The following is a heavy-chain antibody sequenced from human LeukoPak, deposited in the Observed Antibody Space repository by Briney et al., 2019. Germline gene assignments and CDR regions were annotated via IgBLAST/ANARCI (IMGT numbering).Heavy chain of an antibody. Sequence: SETLSLTCTVSGGSISSYYWSWIRQPPGKGLEWIGYIYYSGSTNYNPSLKSRVTISVDTSKNQFSLKLSSVTAADTAVYYCARGNYDILTGATRFDPWGREPWSPSPQ. CDR1: GGSISSYY. CDR3: ARGNYDILTGATRFDP. V-gene: IGHV4-59*01. J-gene: IGHJ5*02. CDR2: IYYSGST. D-gene: IGHD3-9*01.